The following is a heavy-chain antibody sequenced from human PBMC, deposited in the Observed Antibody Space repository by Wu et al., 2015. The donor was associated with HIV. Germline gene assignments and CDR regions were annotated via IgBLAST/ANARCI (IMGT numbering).Heavy chain of an antibody. D-gene: IGHD5-12*01. CDR3: GRVRLSGYDLEWNYYYGMDV. CDR1: GYTFRSYY. V-gene: IGHV1-46*01. J-gene: IGHJ6*02. CDR2: INPSDGST. Sequence: QVQLVQSGAEVQKPGASVKFSCKASGYTFRSYYIHWVRQAPAQGLEWMGVINPSDGSTSYAQKFQGRVTMTRDTSTSTVYMELSSLRSEDTAVYYCGRVRLSGYDLEWNYYYGMDVWGQGP.